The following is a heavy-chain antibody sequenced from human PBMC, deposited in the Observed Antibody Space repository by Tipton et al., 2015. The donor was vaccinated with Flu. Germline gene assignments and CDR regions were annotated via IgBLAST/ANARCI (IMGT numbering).Heavy chain of an antibody. J-gene: IGHJ5*02. CDR3: ARRDYSNYVSEPHNWFDP. Sequence: VSGFTFNSYEMNWVRQPPGQGLEWIGNVHRTGNPYYNPSLKSRVTMSVDPSKNQFSLRLSSVTAADTAVYYCARRDYSNYVSEPHNWFDPWGQGTLVTVSS. CDR2: VHRTGNP. CDR1: GFTFNSYE. V-gene: IGHV4-59*04. D-gene: IGHD4-11*01.